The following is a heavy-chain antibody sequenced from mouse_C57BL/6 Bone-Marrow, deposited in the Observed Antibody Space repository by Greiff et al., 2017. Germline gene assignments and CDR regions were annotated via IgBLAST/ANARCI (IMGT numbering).Heavy chain of an antibody. CDR1: GYTFTSYW. V-gene: IGHV1-55*01. J-gene: IGHJ2*01. CDR3: ARYGPFFDY. CDR2: IYPGSGST. D-gene: IGHD1-1*02. Sequence: QVQLKQPGAELVKPGASVKMSCKASGYTFTSYWITWVKQRPGQGLEWIGDIYPGSGSTNYNEKFKSKATLTVDTSSSTAYMQRSSLTSEDSAVYYCARYGPFFDYWGQGTTLTVSS.